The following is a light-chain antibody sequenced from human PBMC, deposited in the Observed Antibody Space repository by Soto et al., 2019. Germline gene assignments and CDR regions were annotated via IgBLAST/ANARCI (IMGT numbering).Light chain of an antibody. CDR2: SNT. Sequence: SVLTEPPSASGTPGQTIAISCSGGSSNIGSHTVNWYQQLPGTAPRLLIYSNTQRPSGVPDHFSGSKSGTSASLAISGLQSEYEGDYYCAAWDDSLNGVVFGGGTKLTVL. CDR3: AAWDDSLNGVV. V-gene: IGLV1-44*01. J-gene: IGLJ2*01. CDR1: SSNIGSHT.